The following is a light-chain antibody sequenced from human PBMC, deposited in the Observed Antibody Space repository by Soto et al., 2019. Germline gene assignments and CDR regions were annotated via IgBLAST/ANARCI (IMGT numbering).Light chain of an antibody. Sequence: EIVMTQSPATLSVSPGERAPLSCRASQSVSSNLAWYQQKPGQAPRLLIYGASTRATGIPARFSGSGSGTEFTLTISSLQSEDFAVYYCQQSYSSWLTFGGGTKV. CDR2: GAS. J-gene: IGKJ4*01. CDR1: QSVSSN. CDR3: QQSYSSWLT. V-gene: IGKV3-15*01.